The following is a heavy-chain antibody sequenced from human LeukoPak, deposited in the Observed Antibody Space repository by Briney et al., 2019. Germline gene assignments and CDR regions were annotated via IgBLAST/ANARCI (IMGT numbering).Heavy chain of an antibody. Sequence: SETLSLTSTVSGGSISSSSYYWGWIRQPPGKGLEWIGSIYYSGSTYYNPSLKSRVTISVDTSKNQFSLKLSSVTAADTAVYYCARHIGSSSPRGYYFDYWGQGTLVTVSS. CDR1: GGSISSSSYY. J-gene: IGHJ4*02. D-gene: IGHD6-6*01. V-gene: IGHV4-39*01. CDR3: ARHIGSSSPRGYYFDY. CDR2: IYYSGST.